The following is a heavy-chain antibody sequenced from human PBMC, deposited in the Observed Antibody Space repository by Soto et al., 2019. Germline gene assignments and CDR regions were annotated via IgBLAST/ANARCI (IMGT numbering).Heavy chain of an antibody. CDR3: ATSGPCGYIDY. D-gene: IGHD3-22*01. J-gene: IGHJ4*02. V-gene: IGHV4-39*01. Sequence: SETLSLTCSVSGGSISSSTYYWAWIRQPPRKGLEWVGSIYYSGDTYYNPSLKSPVNMYVDTSNKQFALRLSFVTTEDTAVYYCATSGPCGYIDYWGQGTLVTVSS. CDR2: IYYSGDT. CDR1: GGSISSSTYY.